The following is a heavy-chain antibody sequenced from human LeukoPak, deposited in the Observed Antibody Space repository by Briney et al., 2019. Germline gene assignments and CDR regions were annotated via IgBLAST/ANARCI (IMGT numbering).Heavy chain of an antibody. CDR1: GGSISSSNYY. V-gene: IGHV4-39*07. Sequence: PSETLSLTCTVSGGSISSSNYYWGWIRQPPGKGLEWIGNLYYTGSTYYNPSLKSRVTISVDTSKNQFSLKLSSVTAADTAVYYCARDGYNCFDYWGQGTLVTVSS. D-gene: IGHD5-24*01. CDR2: LYYTGST. J-gene: IGHJ4*02. CDR3: ARDGYNCFDY.